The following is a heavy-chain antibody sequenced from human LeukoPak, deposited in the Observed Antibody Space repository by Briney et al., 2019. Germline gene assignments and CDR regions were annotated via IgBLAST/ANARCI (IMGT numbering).Heavy chain of an antibody. Sequence: ASVKVSCKASGGTFSSYAISWVRQAPGQGLEWMGWISAYNGNTNYAQKLQGRVTMTTDTSTSTAYMELRSLRSDDTAVYYCARSYGPGNFDYWGQGTLVTVSS. J-gene: IGHJ4*02. CDR3: ARSYGPGNFDY. V-gene: IGHV1-18*01. CDR1: GGTFSSYA. CDR2: ISAYNGNT. D-gene: IGHD5-18*01.